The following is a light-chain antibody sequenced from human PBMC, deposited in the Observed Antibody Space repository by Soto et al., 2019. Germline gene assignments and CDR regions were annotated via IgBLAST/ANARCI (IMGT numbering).Light chain of an antibody. Sequence: EIVITQSPATLSVSQGERSTLSCRASQSVSSYLAWYQPKPGQAPRLLXYDASNRATGIPARFSGSGSGTDFTLTISSLETEDFAFYACQPRSNWPPITFGQGTRLDIK. CDR1: QSVSSY. CDR2: DAS. CDR3: QPRSNWPPIT. V-gene: IGKV3-11*01. J-gene: IGKJ5*01.